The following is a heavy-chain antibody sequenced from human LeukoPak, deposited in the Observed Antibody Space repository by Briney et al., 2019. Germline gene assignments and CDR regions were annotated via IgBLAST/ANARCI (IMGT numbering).Heavy chain of an antibody. J-gene: IGHJ5*02. Sequence: SETLSLTCSVSGASITTYYWSWIRQSPAKGLEWIGYIYYNGGTNYNPSLKSRVPISIDASKNQFSLRLTSVTAADTAVYYCARDNPANYFDPWGQGTLVTVSS. D-gene: IGHD4/OR15-4a*01. CDR3: ARDNPANYFDP. V-gene: IGHV4-59*01. CDR2: IYYNGGT. CDR1: GASITTYY.